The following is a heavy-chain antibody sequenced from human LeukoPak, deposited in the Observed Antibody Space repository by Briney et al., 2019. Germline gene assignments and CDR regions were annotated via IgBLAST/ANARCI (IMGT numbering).Heavy chain of an antibody. D-gene: IGHD3-10*01. J-gene: IGHJ5*02. Sequence: GGSLRLSCAASGFTFGSYAMGWVRRAPEKGLEWVSAISSSGASKYYADSVKGRFTISRDNSKNTLYLQMNSLRAEDTAVYYCAKDGSSETPRFDPWGQGTLVTVSS. V-gene: IGHV3-23*01. CDR1: GFTFGSYA. CDR3: AKDGSSETPRFDP. CDR2: ISSSGASK.